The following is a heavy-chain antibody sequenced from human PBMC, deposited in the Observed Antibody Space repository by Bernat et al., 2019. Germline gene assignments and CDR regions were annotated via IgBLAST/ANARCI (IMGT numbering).Heavy chain of an antibody. D-gene: IGHD3-9*01. J-gene: IGHJ4*02. CDR3: TTTDPRYLDWFPVDY. CDR1: GFTFSNAW. Sequence: EVQLVESGGGLVKPGGSLRLSCAASGFTFSNAWMSWVRQAPGKGLEWVGRIESKTDGGTTDYAAPVKGRFTISRDDSKNTLYLQMNSLKTEDTAVYYCTTTDPRYLDWFPVDYWGQGTLVTVSS. CDR2: IESKTDGGTT. V-gene: IGHV3-15*04.